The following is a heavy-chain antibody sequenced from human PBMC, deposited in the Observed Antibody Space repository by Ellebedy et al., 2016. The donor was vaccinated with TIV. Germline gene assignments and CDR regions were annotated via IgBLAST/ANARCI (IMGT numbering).Heavy chain of an antibody. CDR2: IDPSDSYT. D-gene: IGHD2-21*01. Sequence: KVSCKGSGYSFTSYWIGWVRQMPGKGLEWMGRIDPSDSYTNYSPSFQGHVTISADKSISTAYLQWSSLKASDTAMYYCARLAKGIGVYYYGMDVWGQGTTVTVSS. CDR1: GYSFTSYW. V-gene: IGHV5-10-1*01. CDR3: ARLAKGIGVYYYGMDV. J-gene: IGHJ6*02.